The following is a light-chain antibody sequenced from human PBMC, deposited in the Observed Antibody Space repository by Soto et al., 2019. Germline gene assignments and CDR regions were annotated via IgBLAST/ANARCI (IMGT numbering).Light chain of an antibody. CDR1: QSVSSN. Sequence: EIVMTQSPATLSVSPGERATLSCRASQSVSSNLAWYQQTPGQAPRLLIYGASTRATGIPAGFSGSGSGTEFTLTISSLQSEDFAVYYCQQYNNWPPEGTFGQGTKVEIK. CDR3: QQYNNWPPEGT. CDR2: GAS. V-gene: IGKV3-15*01. J-gene: IGKJ1*01.